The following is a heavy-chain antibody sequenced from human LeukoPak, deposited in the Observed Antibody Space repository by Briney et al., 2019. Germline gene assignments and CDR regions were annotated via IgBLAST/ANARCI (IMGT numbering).Heavy chain of an antibody. V-gene: IGHV3-9*01. D-gene: IGHD2-2*01. CDR1: GFTFDDYA. CDR2: ISWNSGSI. CDR3: AKDRGYCSSTSCYLSKGQYYYYGMDV. Sequence: GRSLRLSCAASGFTFDDYAMHWVRQAPGKGLEWVSGISWNSGSIGYADSVKGRFTISRDNAKNSLYLQMNSLRAEDTALYYCAKDRGYCSSTSCYLSKGQYYYYGMDVWGQGTTVTVSS. J-gene: IGHJ6*02.